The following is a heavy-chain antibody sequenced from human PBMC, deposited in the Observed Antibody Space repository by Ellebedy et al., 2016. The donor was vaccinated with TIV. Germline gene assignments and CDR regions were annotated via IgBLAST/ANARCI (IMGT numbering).Heavy chain of an antibody. V-gene: IGHV3-23*01. D-gene: IGHD5-24*01. CDR1: GFTFSGYA. J-gene: IGHJ3*02. Sequence: GESLKISCAASGFTFSGYAMSWVRQAPGKGLEWVSTISHTGSRTYYADSVEGRFTISRDNSKKTLYLQMNSLRAEDTAIYYCAKDQIAGDGRWVFDIWGQGTTVTVSS. CDR2: ISHTGSRT. CDR3: AKDQIAGDGRWVFDI.